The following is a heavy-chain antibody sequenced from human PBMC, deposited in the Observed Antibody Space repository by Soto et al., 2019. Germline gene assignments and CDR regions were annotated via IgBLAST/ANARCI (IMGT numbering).Heavy chain of an antibody. CDR1: GFTFSSYS. CDR3: ARDKSSYGPGGNWFDP. V-gene: IGHV3-21*01. CDR2: ISISSSYI. J-gene: IGHJ5*02. Sequence: PGGSLRLSCAASGFTFSSYSMNWVRQAPGKGLEWVSSISISSSYIYYADSVKGRFTISRDNAKNSLYLQMNSLRAEDTAVYYCARDKSSYGPGGNWFDPWGQGTLVTVSS. D-gene: IGHD5-18*01.